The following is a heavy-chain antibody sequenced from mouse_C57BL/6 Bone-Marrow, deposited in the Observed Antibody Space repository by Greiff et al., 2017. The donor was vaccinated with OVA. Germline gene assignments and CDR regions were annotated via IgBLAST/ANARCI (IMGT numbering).Heavy chain of an antibody. CDR1: EYEFPSHD. J-gene: IGHJ4*01. Sequence: DVMLVESGGGLVQPGASLKLSCESNEYEFPSHDMSWVRKTPEKRLELVAVINSDGGSTYYPDTMERRFIISRDNTKTTLYLQMSSLRSEDTTLYNYASPPAYYTGYYAMDYWGQGTSVTVSS. CDR2: INSDGGST. V-gene: IGHV5-2*01. D-gene: IGHD2-12*01. CDR3: ASPPAYYTGYYAMDY.